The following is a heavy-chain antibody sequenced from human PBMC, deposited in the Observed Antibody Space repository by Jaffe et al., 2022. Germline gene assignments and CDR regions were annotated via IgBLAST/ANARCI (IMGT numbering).Heavy chain of an antibody. J-gene: IGHJ3*02. D-gene: IGHD3-10*01. CDR3: ARDRTYYYGSGSSGYDAFDI. Sequence: EVQLVETGGGLIQPGGSLRLSCAASGFTVSSNYMSWVRQAPGKGLEWVSVIYSGGSTYYADSVKGRFTISRDNSKNTLYLQMNSLRAEDTAVYYCARDRTYYYGSGSSGYDAFDIWGQGTMVTVSS. V-gene: IGHV3-53*02. CDR1: GFTVSSNY. CDR2: IYSGGST.